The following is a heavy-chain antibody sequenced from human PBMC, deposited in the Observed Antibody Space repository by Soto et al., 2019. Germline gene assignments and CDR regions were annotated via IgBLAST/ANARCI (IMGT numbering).Heavy chain of an antibody. CDR2: ISYSGRT. J-gene: IGHJ3*01. V-gene: IGHV4-59*01. CDR1: ADYSSSYY. Sequence: PSETLSLTCTISADYSSSYYWSWIRQPPGKGLEWIGYISYSGRTNYNPSLTSRVTMSADTSNNQFSLTLTSVTAADTAVYYCAKAVKYYDSTGYDAFAVWGQGIMVTVSS. CDR3: AKAVKYYDSTGYDAFAV. D-gene: IGHD3-22*01.